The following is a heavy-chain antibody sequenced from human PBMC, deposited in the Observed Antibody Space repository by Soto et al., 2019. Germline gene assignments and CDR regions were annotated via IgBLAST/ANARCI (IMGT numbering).Heavy chain of an antibody. D-gene: IGHD3-22*01. J-gene: IGHJ4*02. Sequence: QVQLVESGGCLVQTSGSLRIACVASGFTFSDYYMSWVRQAPGKGLEWVSYISSSGNTIYYADSVKGRFTISRDNAKNSVYLQMNSLRAEDTALYFCAKMSSENYYDPVFSWGQGTLVTVSS. V-gene: IGHV3-11*01. CDR3: AKMSSENYYDPVFS. CDR1: GFTFSDYY. CDR2: ISSSGNTI.